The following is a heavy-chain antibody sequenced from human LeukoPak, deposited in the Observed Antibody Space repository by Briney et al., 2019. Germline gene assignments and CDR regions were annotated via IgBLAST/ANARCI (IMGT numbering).Heavy chain of an antibody. D-gene: IGHD6-19*01. Sequence: PGGSVILSCAACGLIFSSYVMSWVGQAAAEGLAWVSGISSSGGATYYAASVKGRFTISRDKSNNTLYLQVNSLRAEDTAVYYCAKRQVVGDGGFDYWGQGTLVTVSS. J-gene: IGHJ4*02. CDR1: GLIFSSYV. CDR3: AKRQVVGDGGFDY. CDR2: ISSSGGAT. V-gene: IGHV3-23*01.